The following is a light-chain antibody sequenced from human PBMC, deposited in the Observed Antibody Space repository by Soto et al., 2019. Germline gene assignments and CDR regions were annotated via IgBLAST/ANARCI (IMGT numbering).Light chain of an antibody. CDR3: QQYGSSHRVT. J-gene: IGKJ5*01. Sequence: EIWMTQSPATLSVSPGERATLSCGASQSVSSNLAWYQQKPGQAPRLLIYGASSRATGIPDRFSGSGSGTDFTLTISRLEPADFAVYYCQQYGSSHRVTFGQGTRLEIK. CDR1: QSVSSN. V-gene: IGKV3-20*01. CDR2: GAS.